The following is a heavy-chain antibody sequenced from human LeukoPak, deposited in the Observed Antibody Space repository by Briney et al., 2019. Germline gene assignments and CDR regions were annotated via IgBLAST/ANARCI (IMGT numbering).Heavy chain of an antibody. CDR1: GGSISSYY. D-gene: IGHD3-22*01. V-gene: IGHV4-59*01. CDR3: ARVSSDSSGFNWFDP. Sequence: SETLSLTCTVSGGSISSYYWSWIRQPPGKGLEWIGYIYYSGSTNYNPSLKSRVTISVDTSKSQFSLKLSSVAAADTAVYYCARVSSDSSGFNWFDPWGQGTLVTVSS. CDR2: IYYSGST. J-gene: IGHJ5*02.